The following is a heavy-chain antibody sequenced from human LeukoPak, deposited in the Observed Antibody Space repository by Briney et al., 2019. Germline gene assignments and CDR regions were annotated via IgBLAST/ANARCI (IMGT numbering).Heavy chain of an antibody. CDR3: ATVRTLGEGLVRIRLAFDY. CDR2: IWYDGSNK. CDR1: GFTCSSYG. V-gene: IGHV3-33*01. J-gene: IGHJ4*02. Sequence: PGGSLIISCVSGGFTCSSYGLQWVRRAPARGLEGVAVIWYDGSNKYYEDSVKGRFTISRDNSKNTLYLQMNSLRAEDTAVYYCATVRTLGEGLVRIRLAFDYRGQGTLVTVSS. D-gene: IGHD3-16*01.